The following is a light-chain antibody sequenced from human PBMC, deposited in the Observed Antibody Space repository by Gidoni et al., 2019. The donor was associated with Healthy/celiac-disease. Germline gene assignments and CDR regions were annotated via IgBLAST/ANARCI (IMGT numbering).Light chain of an antibody. CDR3: QQSYSTPPYT. CDR1: QSISSY. Sequence: RVTITCRASQSISSYLNWYQQKPGKAPKLLIYAASSLQSGVPSRFSVSGSGTDFTLTISSLQPEDFATYYCQQSYSTPPYTFGQGTKLEIK. CDR2: AAS. V-gene: IGKV1-39*01. J-gene: IGKJ2*01.